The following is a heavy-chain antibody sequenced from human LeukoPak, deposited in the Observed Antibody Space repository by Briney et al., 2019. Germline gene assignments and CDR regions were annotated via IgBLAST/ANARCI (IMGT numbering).Heavy chain of an antibody. CDR1: GFTFSSYE. Sequence: PGGSLRLSCAASGFTFSSYEMNWVRQAPGKGLEWVSYISSSGSTIYYADSVKGRFTISRDNAKNSLYLQMNSLRAEDTAVYYCARGLRGYSYGSDYWGQGTLVTASS. CDR2: ISSSGSTI. D-gene: IGHD5-18*01. J-gene: IGHJ4*02. CDR3: ARGLRGYSYGSDY. V-gene: IGHV3-48*03.